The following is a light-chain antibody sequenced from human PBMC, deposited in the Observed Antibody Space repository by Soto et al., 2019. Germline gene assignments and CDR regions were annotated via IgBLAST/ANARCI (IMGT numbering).Light chain of an antibody. CDR1: SSDVGSYYL. V-gene: IGLV2-23*01. J-gene: IGLJ2*01. CDR2: EGS. Sequence: QSALTQPASVSGSPGQSSTISYTGTSSDVGSYYLVSWYQQYAGKAPKLMIYEGSKRPSGVSNRFSGSKSGNTASLTISGLQAEDEADYYCCSYAGSRTWVFGGGTKLTVL. CDR3: CSYAGSRTWV.